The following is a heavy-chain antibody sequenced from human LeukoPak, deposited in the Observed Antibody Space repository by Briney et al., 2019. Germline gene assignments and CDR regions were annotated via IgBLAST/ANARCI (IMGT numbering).Heavy chain of an antibody. CDR2: IGYSDSTV. CDR1: GFTFSDYY. CDR3: ARSASELDY. J-gene: IGHJ4*02. V-gene: IGHV3-11*01. Sequence: PGGSLRLSCATSGFTFSDYYMTWIRQTSGKGLEWISYIGYSDSTVGYADSVRGRFTISRDNAKNSLYLQMNSLRAEDTAVYYCARSASELDYWGQGTLVTVSS. D-gene: IGHD1-14*01.